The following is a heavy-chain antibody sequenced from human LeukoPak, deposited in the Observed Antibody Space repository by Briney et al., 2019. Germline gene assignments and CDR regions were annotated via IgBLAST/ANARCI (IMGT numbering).Heavy chain of an antibody. CDR3: TTEKGKLLWFGELLNYFDY. CDR1: GFTFSNAW. J-gene: IGHJ4*02. Sequence: SGGSLRLSCAASGFTFSNAWMSWVRQAPGKGLEWVGRIKSKTDGGTTDYAAPVKGRFTISRDDSKNTLYLQMNSLKTEDTAVYYCTTEKGKLLWFGELLNYFDYWGQGTLVTVSS. D-gene: IGHD3-10*01. CDR2: IKSKTDGGTT. V-gene: IGHV3-15*01.